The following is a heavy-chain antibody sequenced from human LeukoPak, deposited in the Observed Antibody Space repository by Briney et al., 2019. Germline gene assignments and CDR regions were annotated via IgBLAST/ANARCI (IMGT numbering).Heavy chain of an antibody. CDR3: ARQASDYYYYYMDV. Sequence: SETLSLTRTVSGTSISSSAYYWGRIRQVPGKGLEWIGSIYYSGTAYYNPSLESRVTISEDTSRSRFSLMLTSVTAADTAVYYCARQASDYYYYYMDVWGQGTTVIVAS. V-gene: IGHV4-39*01. CDR2: IYYSGTA. CDR1: GTSISSSAYY. J-gene: IGHJ6*03.